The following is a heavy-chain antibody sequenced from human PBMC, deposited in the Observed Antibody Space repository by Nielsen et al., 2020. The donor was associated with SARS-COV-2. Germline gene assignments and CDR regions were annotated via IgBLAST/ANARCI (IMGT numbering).Heavy chain of an antibody. Sequence: GESLKISCAASGFTFSDHYMDWVRQAPGKGLEWVARIREKANSYTTEYDASVKGRFTISRDDSKNSVYLQMNSLKTEDTAVYYCTRGASSAAAAYYYGLDVWGQGTTVTVSS. V-gene: IGHV3-72*01. D-gene: IGHD6-25*01. CDR2: IREKANSYTT. CDR1: GFTFSDHY. CDR3: TRGASSAAAAYYYGLDV. J-gene: IGHJ6*02.